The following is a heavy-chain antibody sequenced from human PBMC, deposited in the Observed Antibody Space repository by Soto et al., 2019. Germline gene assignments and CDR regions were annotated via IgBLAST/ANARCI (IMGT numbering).Heavy chain of an antibody. J-gene: IGHJ4*02. V-gene: IGHV3-30*03. CDR3: VGGQYYFDY. Sequence: QVQLVESGGGVVQPGRSLRLSCAASGFPFTTYGMHWVREGPGKGLEWVAVISYDGSNKFYADSVKGRFTISRDNSKNTLYLQMNSLRPEDTALYYCVGGQYYFDYRGQGTQVIVSS. CDR2: ISYDGSNK. CDR1: GFPFTTYG. D-gene: IGHD3-10*01.